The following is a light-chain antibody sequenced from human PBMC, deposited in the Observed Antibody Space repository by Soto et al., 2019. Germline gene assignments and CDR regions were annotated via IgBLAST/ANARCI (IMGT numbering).Light chain of an antibody. V-gene: IGKV3-11*01. CDR3: QQRTNWWT. J-gene: IGKJ1*01. CDR2: DAS. CDR1: QRIRTN. Sequence: EIVLTQSPATLSLSPGQRATLSCRASQRIRTNLAWYQQKPGQAPRLLIYDASTRATGIPARFSGSGSGTDFPLTISSLQPEDFAVYYCQQRTNWWTFGQGTKVEIK.